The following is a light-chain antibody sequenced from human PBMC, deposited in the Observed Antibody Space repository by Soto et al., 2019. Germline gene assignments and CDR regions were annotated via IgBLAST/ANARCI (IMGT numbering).Light chain of an antibody. Sequence: IVLIQSPATLSVSPGERATLSCRASQNISNYLIWYQQKPGQAPRLLIYDVSNRATDIPARFSGSGSGTDVTLTISSLGPEDLAVYYCQQRSNWPRTFGQGTKVEIK. J-gene: IGKJ1*01. CDR1: QNISNY. CDR2: DVS. V-gene: IGKV3-11*01. CDR3: QQRSNWPRT.